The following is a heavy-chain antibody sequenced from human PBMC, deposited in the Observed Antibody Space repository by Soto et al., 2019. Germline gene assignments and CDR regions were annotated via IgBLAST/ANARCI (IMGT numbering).Heavy chain of an antibody. CDR3: ARMVVYADYYYYGMDV. Sequence: SVKVSCKASGGTFSSYAISWVRQAPGQGLEWMGGIIPIFGTANYAQKFQGRVTITADESTSTAYMELSSLRSEDTAVYYCARMVVYADYYYYGMDVWGQGTTVTVSS. CDR2: IIPIFGTA. J-gene: IGHJ6*02. CDR1: GGTFSSYA. V-gene: IGHV1-69*13. D-gene: IGHD2-8*02.